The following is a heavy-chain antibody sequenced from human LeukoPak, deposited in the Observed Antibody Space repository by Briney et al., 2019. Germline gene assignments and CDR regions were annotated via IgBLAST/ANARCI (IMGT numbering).Heavy chain of an antibody. CDR1: GFTFSSYG. J-gene: IGHJ4*02. V-gene: IGHV3-30*02. D-gene: IGHD4-23*01. Sequence: GGSLRLSCAASGFTFSSYGMHWVRQAPGKGLEWVAFIRYDGSNKYYADSVKGRFTISRDNSKNTLYLQMNSLRAEDTAVYYCAKAYGGKANYFDYWGQGTLVTVSS. CDR3: AKAYGGKANYFDY. CDR2: IRYDGSNK.